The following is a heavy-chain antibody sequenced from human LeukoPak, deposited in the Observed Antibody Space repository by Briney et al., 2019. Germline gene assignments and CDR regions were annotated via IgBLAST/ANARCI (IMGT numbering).Heavy chain of an antibody. D-gene: IGHD5-12*01. CDR2: ISYDGSNK. V-gene: IGHV3-30-3*01. CDR3: ARDGYSGYDCFDY. J-gene: IGHJ4*02. Sequence: GGSLRLSCAASGFTFSSYAMHWVRQAPGKGLEWVAVISYDGSNKYYADSVKGRFTISRDNSKNTLYLQMNSLRAEDTAVYYCARDGYSGYDCFDYWGQGTLVTVSS. CDR1: GFTFSSYA.